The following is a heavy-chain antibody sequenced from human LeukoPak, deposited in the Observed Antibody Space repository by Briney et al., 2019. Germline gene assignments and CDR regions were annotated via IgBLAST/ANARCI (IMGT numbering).Heavy chain of an antibody. J-gene: IGHJ6*04. CDR2: IIPIFGTA. CDR1: GGTFSSYA. D-gene: IGHD3-10*01. Sequence: SVKVSCKASGGTFSSYAISWVRQAPGQGLEWMGGIIPIFGTANYAQKFQGRVTITADKSTSTAYMELSSLRSEDTAVYYCARKSNLYYGLGVRGYYGMDVWGKGTTVTVSS. V-gene: IGHV1-69*06. CDR3: ARKSNLYYGLGVRGYYGMDV.